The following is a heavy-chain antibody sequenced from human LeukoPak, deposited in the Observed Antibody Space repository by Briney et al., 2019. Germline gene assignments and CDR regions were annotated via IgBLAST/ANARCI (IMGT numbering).Heavy chain of an antibody. CDR2: IVGSSST. D-gene: IGHD6-13*01. J-gene: IGHJ4*02. V-gene: IGHV3-21*01. CDR3: ARIGAGSSRDY. CDR1: GFTFSNFA. Sequence: GGSLRLSCAASGFTFSNFAMTWVRQAPGKGLEWVSSIVGSSSTYYADSLKGRFTISRDNAKNSLYLQMNSLRAEDTAVYYYARIGAGSSRDYWGQGTLVTVSS.